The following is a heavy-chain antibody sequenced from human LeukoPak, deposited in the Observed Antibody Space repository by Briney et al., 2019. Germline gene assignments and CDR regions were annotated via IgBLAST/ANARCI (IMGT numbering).Heavy chain of an antibody. CDR2: IYYSGST. J-gene: IGHJ4*02. Sequence: PSENLSLNCTVSGGSISSYYWSWIRQPPGKGLEWIGYIYYSGSTNYNPSLKSRVTISVDTSKNQFSLKLSSVTAADTAVYYCARSSSKGYYLDYWGQGTLVTVSS. CDR1: GGSISSYY. V-gene: IGHV4-59*08. CDR3: ARSSSKGYYLDY. D-gene: IGHD3-3*01.